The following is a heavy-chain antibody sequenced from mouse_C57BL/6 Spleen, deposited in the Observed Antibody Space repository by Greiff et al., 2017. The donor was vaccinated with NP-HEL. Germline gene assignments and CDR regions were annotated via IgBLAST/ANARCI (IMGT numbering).Heavy chain of an antibody. Sequence: EVKLVESGPELVKPGASVKIPCKASGYTFTDYNMDWVKQSHGKSLEWIGDINPNNGGTIYNQKFKGKATLTVDKSSSTAYMELRSLTPEDTAVYYCAREEEDAGLLRGSWFAYWGQGTLVTVSA. V-gene: IGHV1-18*01. CDR2: INPNNGGT. J-gene: IGHJ3*01. D-gene: IGHD2-3*01. CDR1: GYTFTDYN. CDR3: AREEEDAGLLRGSWFAY.